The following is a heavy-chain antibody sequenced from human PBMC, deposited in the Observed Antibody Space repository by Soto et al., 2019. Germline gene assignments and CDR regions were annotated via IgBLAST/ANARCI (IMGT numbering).Heavy chain of an antibody. V-gene: IGHV4-34*01. Sequence: PSETLSLTCAVYGGSFSGYYWSWIRQPPGKGLEWIGEINHSGSTNYNPSLKSRVTISVDTSKNQFSLKLSSVTAADTAVYYCARGWVSFIAARPKGMDVWGQGTTVTVSS. J-gene: IGHJ6*02. CDR2: INHSGST. D-gene: IGHD6-6*01. CDR3: ARGWVSFIAARPKGMDV. CDR1: GGSFSGYY.